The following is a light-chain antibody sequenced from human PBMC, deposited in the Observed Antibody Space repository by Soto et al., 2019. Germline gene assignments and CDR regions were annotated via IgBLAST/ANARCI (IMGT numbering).Light chain of an antibody. CDR3: SSYRSGGTFV. Sequence: QSVLTQPASVSGSPGQSITISCTGTSSDVGAYNYVSWYQQHPGKAPKLMIYDVSHRPSGVSHRFSGSKSGNTASLTISGLQAEDEADYYCSSYRSGGTFVFGSGTKVTVL. V-gene: IGLV2-14*01. J-gene: IGLJ1*01. CDR2: DVS. CDR1: SSDVGAYNY.